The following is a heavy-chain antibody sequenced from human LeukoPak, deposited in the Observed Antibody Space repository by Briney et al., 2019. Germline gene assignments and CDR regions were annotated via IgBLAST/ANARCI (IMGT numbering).Heavy chain of an antibody. V-gene: IGHV4-59*01. D-gene: IGHD3-3*01. CDR1: GGSISSYY. CDR2: IYYGGST. Sequence: PSETLSLTCTVSGGSISSYYWSWIRQSPGKGLEWIGFIYYGGSTTYNPSLKSRVTISVDTSKNQFSLKLSSVTAADTAVYYCARDGDSDAFDIWGQGTMVTVSS. J-gene: IGHJ3*02. CDR3: ARDGDSDAFDI.